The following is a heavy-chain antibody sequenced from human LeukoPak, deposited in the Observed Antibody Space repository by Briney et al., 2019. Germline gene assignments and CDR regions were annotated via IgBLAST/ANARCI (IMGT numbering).Heavy chain of an antibody. Sequence: SETLSLTCTVSGGSISSYYWSWIRQPPGKGLEWIGYIYYSGTTNYNPSLKSRVTISVDTSKNQFSLKLSSVTAADTAVYYCARAPGGKTLDYWGQGTLVTVSS. CDR1: GGSISSYY. CDR2: IYYSGTT. CDR3: ARAPGGKTLDY. J-gene: IGHJ4*02. D-gene: IGHD4-23*01. V-gene: IGHV4-59*08.